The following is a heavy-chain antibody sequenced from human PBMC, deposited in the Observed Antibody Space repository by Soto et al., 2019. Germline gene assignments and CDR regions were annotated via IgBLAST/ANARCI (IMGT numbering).Heavy chain of an antibody. V-gene: IGHV1-69*06. CDR2: IIPIFGTA. Sequence: SVKVSCKASGGTFSSYAISWVRQAPGQGLEWMGGIIPIFGTANYAQKFQGRVTITADKSTSTAYMELSSLRSEDTAVYYCASVGELSLTPMMSYFDDWGQGTLVTVSS. CDR3: ASVGELSLTPMMSYFDD. CDR1: GGTFSSYA. D-gene: IGHD3-16*02. J-gene: IGHJ4*02.